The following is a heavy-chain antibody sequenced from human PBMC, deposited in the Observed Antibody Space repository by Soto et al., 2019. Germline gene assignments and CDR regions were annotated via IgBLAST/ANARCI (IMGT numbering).Heavy chain of an antibody. J-gene: IGHJ3*02. CDR3: ASSGREHDAFDI. V-gene: IGHV1-18*01. D-gene: IGHD6-25*01. CDR1: GYTFTSYG. Sequence: EXSVKVSCKASGYTFTSYGISLVRQAPGQGLEWMGWISAYNGNTNYAQKLQGRVTMTTDTSTSTAYMELRSLRSDDTAVYYCASSGREHDAFDIWGQGTMVTVSS. CDR2: ISAYNGNT.